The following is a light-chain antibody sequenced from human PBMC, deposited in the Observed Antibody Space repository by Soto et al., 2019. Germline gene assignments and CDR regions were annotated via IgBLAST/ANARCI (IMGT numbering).Light chain of an antibody. CDR1: SIDAGSYNL. Sequence: QSVLTQPASVSGSPGQSITISCTGTSIDAGSYNLVSWYQQYPGKAPKLMIYEGSKRPLGVSNRFSGSKPGNTASLTISGLQAEDEADYYCCSYVSGSTCYVFGTGTKVTVL. V-gene: IGLV2-23*01. CDR2: EGS. J-gene: IGLJ1*01. CDR3: CSYVSGSTCYV.